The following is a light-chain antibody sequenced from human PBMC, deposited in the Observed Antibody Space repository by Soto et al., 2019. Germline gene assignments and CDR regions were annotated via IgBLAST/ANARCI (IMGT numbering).Light chain of an antibody. CDR3: QQCCSTRCIA. CDR2: AAS. V-gene: IGKV1-39*01. Sequence: LSQPPSSLYACLGERVTITCRGSQSISSYLNWYQQKPGKAPKLLIYAASSLQSGVPSRFCGSGSGTDFTLTISSLRAEDFATFYCQQCCSTRCIAFGQGTRLEIK. J-gene: IGKJ5*01. CDR1: QSISSY.